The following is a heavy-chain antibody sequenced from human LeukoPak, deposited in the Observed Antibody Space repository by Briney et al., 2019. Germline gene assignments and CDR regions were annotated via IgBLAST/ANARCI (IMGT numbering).Heavy chain of an antibody. CDR2: ISSSSSYI. Sequence: LGGSLRLSCAASGFTFSSYSMNWVRQAPGKGLEWVSSISSSSSYIYYADSVKGRFTISRDNAKNSLYLQMNSLRVEDTAVYYCARDRTLLTYHDYWGQGTLVTVSS. D-gene: IGHD2-2*01. CDR1: GFTFSSYS. V-gene: IGHV3-21*01. CDR3: ARDRTLLTYHDY. J-gene: IGHJ4*02.